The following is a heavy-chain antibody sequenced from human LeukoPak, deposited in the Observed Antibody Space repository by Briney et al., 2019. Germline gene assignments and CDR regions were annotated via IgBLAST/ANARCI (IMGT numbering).Heavy chain of an antibody. Sequence: PSETLSLTCTVSGGSISSYYWSWIRQPAGKGLEWIGRIYTSGSTNYNPSLKSRVTISVDTSKNQFSLKLSSVTAADTAVYYCVGTIFGVVTQYYMDVWGKGTTVTVSS. CDR1: GGSISSYY. V-gene: IGHV4-4*07. D-gene: IGHD3-3*01. CDR2: IYTSGST. J-gene: IGHJ6*03. CDR3: VGTIFGVVTQYYMDV.